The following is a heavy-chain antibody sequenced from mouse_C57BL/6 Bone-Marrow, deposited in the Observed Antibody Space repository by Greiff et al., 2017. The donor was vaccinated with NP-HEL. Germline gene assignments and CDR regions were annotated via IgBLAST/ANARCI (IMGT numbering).Heavy chain of an antibody. Sequence: EVKLVESGGGLVKPGGSLKLSCAASGFTFSSYAMSWVRQTPEQRLEWVATLSDGGSYTYYPDNVKGRFTISRDNAKNNLYLQMSHLKSEDTAMYYCARAYGSRGWFAYWGQGTLVTVSA. J-gene: IGHJ3*01. CDR3: ARAYGSRGWFAY. V-gene: IGHV5-4*03. CDR1: GFTFSSYA. CDR2: LSDGGSYT. D-gene: IGHD1-1*01.